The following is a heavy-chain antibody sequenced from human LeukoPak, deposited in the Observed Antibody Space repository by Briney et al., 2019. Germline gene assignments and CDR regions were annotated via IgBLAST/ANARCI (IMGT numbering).Heavy chain of an antibody. CDR3: ARRGAYSSGWGDFDY. D-gene: IGHD6-19*01. CDR2: INSDGSST. CDR1: GFTFSSYW. J-gene: IGHJ4*02. V-gene: IGHV3-74*01. Sequence: GGSLRLSCAASGFTFSSYWMHWVRQAPGKGLVWVSRINSDGSSTSYADSVKGRFTISRDNAKNTLYLQMNSLRAEDTAVYYCARRGAYSSGWGDFDYWGQGTLVTVSS.